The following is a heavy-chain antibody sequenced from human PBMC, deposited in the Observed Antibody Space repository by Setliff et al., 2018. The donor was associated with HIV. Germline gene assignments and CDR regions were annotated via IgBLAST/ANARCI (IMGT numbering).Heavy chain of an antibody. D-gene: IGHD3-3*01. CDR1: GGSISNYY. V-gene: IGHV4-4*07. Sequence: SETLSLTCSVSGGSISNYYWTWIRQPAGKGLEWVGRIYTSGKANYNPSLKSRVTMSIDTSQNQFSLNLTSVTAADTAVYYCARTLPDYLYYDFWTGYSTYYYMDVWGTGTTVTVSS. CDR2: IYTSGKA. CDR3: ARTLPDYLYYDFWTGYSTYYYMDV. J-gene: IGHJ6*03.